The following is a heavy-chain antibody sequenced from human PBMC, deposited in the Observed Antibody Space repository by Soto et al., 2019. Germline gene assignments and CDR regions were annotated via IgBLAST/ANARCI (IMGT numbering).Heavy chain of an antibody. V-gene: IGHV1-69*13. CDR3: ARYLVRGSAGYYGMDV. CDR1: GGTFSSYA. CDR2: IIPIFGTA. Sequence: GASVKVSCKASGGTFSSYAISWVRQAPGQGLEWMGGIIPIFGTANYAQKFQGRVTITADESTSTAYMELSSLRSEDTAVYYCARYLVRGSAGYYGMDVWGQGTTVTVSS. D-gene: IGHD3-10*01. J-gene: IGHJ6*02.